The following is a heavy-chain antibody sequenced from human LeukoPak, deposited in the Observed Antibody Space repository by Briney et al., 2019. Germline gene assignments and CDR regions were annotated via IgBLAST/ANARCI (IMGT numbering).Heavy chain of an antibody. V-gene: IGHV4-39*01. CDR2: IYYSGST. J-gene: IGHJ3*02. CDR3: ARRSLYENDAFDI. Sequence: SETLSLTCTVSGGSISSSSYYWGWVRQPPGKGLEWIGSIYYSGSTYYNPSLKSRVTISVDTSKNQFSLKLSSVTAADTAVYYCARRSLYENDAFDIWGQGTMVTVSS. CDR1: GGSISSSSYY. D-gene: IGHD3-16*01.